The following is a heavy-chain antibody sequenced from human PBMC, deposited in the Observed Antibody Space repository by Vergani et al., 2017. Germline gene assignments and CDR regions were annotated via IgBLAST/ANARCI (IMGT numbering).Heavy chain of an antibody. Sequence: QVQLQESGPGLVKPPGTLSLTCAVSGGSISRSNWWSWVRQPPGKGLEWIGEIYHSGSTNYNPSLKSRVTISVDKSKNQFSLKLSSVTAADTAVYYCARLGYCSSTSCYYFDYWGQGTLVTVSS. CDR2: IYHSGST. CDR3: ARLGYCSSTSCYYFDY. CDR1: GGSISRSNW. V-gene: IGHV4-4*03. J-gene: IGHJ4*02. D-gene: IGHD2-2*01.